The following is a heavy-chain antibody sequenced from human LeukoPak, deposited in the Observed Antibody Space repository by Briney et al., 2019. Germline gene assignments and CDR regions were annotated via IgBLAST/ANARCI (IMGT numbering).Heavy chain of an antibody. D-gene: IGHD2-2*01. Sequence: ASVKVSCKASGYTFTGYYMHWVRQAPGQGPEWMGWINPNSGGTNYAQKFQGRVTMTRDTSISTAYMELSRLRSDDTAVYYCARDLFCSSTSCYGGTDNWFDPWGQGTLVTVSS. J-gene: IGHJ5*02. CDR3: ARDLFCSSTSCYGGTDNWFDP. V-gene: IGHV1-2*02. CDR1: GYTFTGYY. CDR2: INPNSGGT.